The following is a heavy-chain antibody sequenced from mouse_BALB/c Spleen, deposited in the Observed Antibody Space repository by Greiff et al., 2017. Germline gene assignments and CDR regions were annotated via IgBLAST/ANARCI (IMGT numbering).Heavy chain of an antibody. CDR2: ISSGSSTI. CDR1: GFTFSSFG. V-gene: IGHV5-17*02. Sequence: EVKLVESGGGLVQPGGSRKLSCAASGFTFSSFGMHWVRQAPEKGLEWVAYISSGSSTIYYADTVKGRFTISRDNPKNTLFLQMTSLRSEDTAMYYCARDLIYYDYGFDYWGQGTTLTGSS. CDR3: ARDLIYYDYGFDY. J-gene: IGHJ2*01. D-gene: IGHD2-4*01.